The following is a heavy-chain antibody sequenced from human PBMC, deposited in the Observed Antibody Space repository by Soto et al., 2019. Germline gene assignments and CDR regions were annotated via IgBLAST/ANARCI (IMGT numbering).Heavy chain of an antibody. D-gene: IGHD3-22*01. Sequence: SVKVSCKASGGTFSSHAISWVRQAPGQGLEWMGGIIPIFGTANYAQKFQGRVTITADKSTSTAYMELSSLRSEDTAVYYCARSNYYDSSGYYWPPFDYWGQGTLVTVSS. J-gene: IGHJ4*02. CDR2: IIPIFGTA. CDR1: GGTFSSHA. V-gene: IGHV1-69*06. CDR3: ARSNYYDSSGYYWPPFDY.